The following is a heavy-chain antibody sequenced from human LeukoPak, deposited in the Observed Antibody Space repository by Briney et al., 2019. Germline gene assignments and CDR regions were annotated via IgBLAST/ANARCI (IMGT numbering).Heavy chain of an antibody. Sequence: ASVKVSCKASGYTFTSYGISWVRQAPGQGLEWMGWISVHNGNTNYARKLQGRVTMTSDTSTSTAYMELRSLRSDDTAVYYCARGGYCSSTSCYTPPLDYWGQGTLVTVSS. CDR2: ISVHNGNT. J-gene: IGHJ4*02. D-gene: IGHD2-2*02. CDR3: ARGGYCSSTSCYTPPLDY. CDR1: GYTFTSYG. V-gene: IGHV1-18*01.